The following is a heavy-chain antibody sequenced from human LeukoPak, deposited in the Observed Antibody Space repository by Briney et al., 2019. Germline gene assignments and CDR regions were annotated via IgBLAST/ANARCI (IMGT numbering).Heavy chain of an antibody. Sequence: GESLKIPCKGSGYSFTSYWIGWVRQMPGKGLEWMGIIYPGDSDTRYSPSFQGQVTISADKSISTAYLQWSSLKASDTAMYYCARQQQQLNTPFDYWGQGTLVTVSS. CDR3: ARQQQQLNTPFDY. CDR1: GYSFTSYW. V-gene: IGHV5-51*01. J-gene: IGHJ4*02. CDR2: IYPGDSDT. D-gene: IGHD6-13*01.